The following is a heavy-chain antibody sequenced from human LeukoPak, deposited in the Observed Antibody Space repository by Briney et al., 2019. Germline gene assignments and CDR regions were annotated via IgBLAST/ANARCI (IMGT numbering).Heavy chain of an antibody. Sequence: GGSLRLSCAASGFNLSNYWMHWVRQAPGKGLVWVSRIKTDGVTTNYADSVKGRFTISRDNAKNTLYLQMNSLRAEDTAVYYCASRYCSTPTFPYLGVFDYWGQGSLVTVSS. CDR2: IKTDGVTT. V-gene: IGHV3-74*01. D-gene: IGHD2-2*01. J-gene: IGHJ4*02. CDR3: ASRYCSTPTFPYLGVFDY. CDR1: GFNLSNYW.